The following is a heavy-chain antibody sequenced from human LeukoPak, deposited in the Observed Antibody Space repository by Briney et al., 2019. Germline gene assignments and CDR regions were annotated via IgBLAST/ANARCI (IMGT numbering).Heavy chain of an antibody. CDR3: ARDQGYCSSTSCYPTFDY. CDR1: GFTFSSYA. D-gene: IGHD2-2*01. Sequence: PGGSLRLSCVASGFTFSSYAMHWVRQAPGKGLEWVAVISYDGSNKYYADSVKGRFTISRDNSKNTLYLQMNSLRAEDTAVYYCARDQGYCSSTSCYPTFDYWGQGTLVTVSS. V-gene: IGHV3-30-3*01. J-gene: IGHJ4*02. CDR2: ISYDGSNK.